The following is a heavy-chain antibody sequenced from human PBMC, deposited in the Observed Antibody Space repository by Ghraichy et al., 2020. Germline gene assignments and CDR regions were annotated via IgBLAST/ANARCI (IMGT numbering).Heavy chain of an antibody. D-gene: IGHD6-25*01. Sequence: GGSLRLSCAASGFPLSTYTMNWVRQSPGKGLEWVSSISSSSSSIFYADAAKGRFTISRDNAKNSLYLQMNSLRGEDTAVYYCARDWRIAAVDYWGQGTLVTVSS. V-gene: IGHV3-21*06. CDR3: ARDWRIAAVDY. CDR1: GFPLSTYT. J-gene: IGHJ4*02. CDR2: ISSSSSSI.